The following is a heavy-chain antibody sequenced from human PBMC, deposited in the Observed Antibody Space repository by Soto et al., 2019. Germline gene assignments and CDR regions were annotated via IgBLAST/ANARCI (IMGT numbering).Heavy chain of an antibody. CDR3: AREGVAPYYYYGMDV. D-gene: IGHD5-12*01. J-gene: IGHJ6*02. Sequence: ASVKVSCKASRGTFSSYSISWVRQAPGKGLEWMGWISTYNGDTNYAQTFQGRVTMTTDTSTSTVHMEVRSLRSDDTAVYYCAREGVAPYYYYGMDVWGQGTPVTVSS. V-gene: IGHV1-18*01. CDR1: RGTFSSYS. CDR2: ISTYNGDT.